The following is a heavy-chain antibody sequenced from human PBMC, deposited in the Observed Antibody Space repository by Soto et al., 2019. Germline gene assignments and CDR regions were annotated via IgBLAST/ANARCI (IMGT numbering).Heavy chain of an antibody. CDR2: IKPSGGST. CDR1: GYTFTSYY. Sequence: ASVKVSCKASGYTFTSYYMHWVRQAPGQGLEWMGIIKPSGGSTSYTQKFQGRVTMTRDTSTSTVYMELSSLRSEDTAVYCCAREDSSGWAYGMGVWGQGTTVTVSS. J-gene: IGHJ6*02. CDR3: AREDSSGWAYGMGV. D-gene: IGHD6-19*01. V-gene: IGHV1-46*01.